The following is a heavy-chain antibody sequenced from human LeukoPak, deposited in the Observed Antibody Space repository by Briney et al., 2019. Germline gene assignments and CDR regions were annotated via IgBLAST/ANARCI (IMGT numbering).Heavy chain of an antibody. Sequence: SETLSLTCAVYGGSFSGYYWSWIRQPPGKGLEWLGEINHSGSTNYNPSLKSRVTISVDTSRNQFSLELSSVTAADTAVYYCARTLHCSGGSCYFGDFDYWGQGTLVTVSS. J-gene: IGHJ4*02. CDR2: INHSGST. D-gene: IGHD2-15*01. CDR3: ARTLHCSGGSCYFGDFDY. CDR1: GGSFSGYY. V-gene: IGHV4-34*01.